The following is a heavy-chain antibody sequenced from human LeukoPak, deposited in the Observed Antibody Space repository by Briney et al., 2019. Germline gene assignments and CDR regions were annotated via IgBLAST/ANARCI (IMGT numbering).Heavy chain of an antibody. CDR2: ISGSGGST. CDR1: GFTFSSYA. D-gene: IGHD3-10*01. J-gene: IGHJ4*02. CDR3: AKDVWLGKDRKPY. V-gene: IGHV3-23*01. Sequence: PGGSLRLSCAASGFTFSSYAMSWLRQAPGKGLEWVSAISGSGGSTYYADSVKGRFTISRDNSKNTLYLQMNSLRAEDTAVYYCAKDVWLGKDRKPYWGQGTLVTVSS.